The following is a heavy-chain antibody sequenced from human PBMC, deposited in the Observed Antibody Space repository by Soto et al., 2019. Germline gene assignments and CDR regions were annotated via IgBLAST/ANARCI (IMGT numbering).Heavy chain of an antibody. CDR2: IIPMFETV. Sequence: PGPQVKVSCKASGGTFDNYAVSWVRQAPGQGLEWMGGIIPMFETVNYAQRFQGRLTIAADESTSTAYMELTSLTSADTAIYFCARGLRTGNYGMDVWGQGTTVTVSS. V-gene: IGHV1-69*01. CDR3: ARGLRTGNYGMDV. CDR1: GGTFDNYA. D-gene: IGHD2-15*01. J-gene: IGHJ6*02.